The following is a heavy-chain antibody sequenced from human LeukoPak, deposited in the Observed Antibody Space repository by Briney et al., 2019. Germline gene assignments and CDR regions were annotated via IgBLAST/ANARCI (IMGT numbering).Heavy chain of an antibody. CDR3: ARALSQYYYDSSSAY. D-gene: IGHD3-22*01. J-gene: IGHJ4*02. CDR1: GFTFSTYA. V-gene: IGHV3-48*02. Sequence: GGSLRLSCAASGFTFSTYAMSWVRQAPGKGLEWVSHISSSSNTIYYADSVKGRFTISRDNAKNSLFLQMNSLRDEDTAVYYCARALSQYYYDSSSAYWGQGTLVTVSS. CDR2: ISSSSNTI.